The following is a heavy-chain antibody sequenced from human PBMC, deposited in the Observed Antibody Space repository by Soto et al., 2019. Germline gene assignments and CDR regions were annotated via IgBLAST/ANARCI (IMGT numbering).Heavy chain of an antibody. CDR2: ISRSGGSK. CDR3: AKLSIGWVDECVS. Sequence: EVQLLESGGGLVQPGGSLRLSCAASGFTFSRYTMSWSRQAPVKGLEWVSAISRSGGSKYYADLVKGRFTISSDNYKKPLCLQIRRLRAENSAVYCCAKLSIGWVDECVSWGQGTLVPVSS. V-gene: IGHV3-23*01. J-gene: IGHJ5*02. D-gene: IGHD2-8*01. CDR1: GFTFSRYT.